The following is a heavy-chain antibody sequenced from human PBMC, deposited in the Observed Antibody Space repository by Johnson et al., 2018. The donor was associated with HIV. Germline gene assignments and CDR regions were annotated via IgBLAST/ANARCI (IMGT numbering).Heavy chain of an antibody. D-gene: IGHD3-3*01. CDR1: GFTFSSYA. V-gene: IGHV3-30-3*01. CDR2: ISSDGRNK. Sequence: MQLVESGGGVVQPGRSLRLSCAASGFTFSSYAMHWVRQAPGKGLEWVAVISSDGRNKYYADSVKGRFTISRDNAKNSLYLQMNSLRPEDTAVYYCARERWSAYYGAFDIWGHGTLVTVSS. J-gene: IGHJ3*02. CDR3: ARERWSAYYGAFDI.